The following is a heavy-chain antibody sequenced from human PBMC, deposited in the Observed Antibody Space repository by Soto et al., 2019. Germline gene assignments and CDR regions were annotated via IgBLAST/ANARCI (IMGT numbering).Heavy chain of an antibody. D-gene: IGHD3-22*01. CDR2: IKSKLDGGTT. CDR3: TTDSYMTTIVVRFDY. Sequence: GGSLRLSCAASGFTFANAWINWVRQAPGKGLEWVGRIKSKLDGGTTDFAASVKGRFAISRDDSTHMVYLQMTSLKTEDTAIYYCTTDSYMTTIVVRFDYWGHGTLVTVSS. V-gene: IGHV3-15*07. J-gene: IGHJ4*01. CDR1: GFTFANAW.